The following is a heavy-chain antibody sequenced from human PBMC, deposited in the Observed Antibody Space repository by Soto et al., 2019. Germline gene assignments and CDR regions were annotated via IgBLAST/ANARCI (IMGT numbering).Heavy chain of an antibody. CDR2: ISTYNGDA. CDR3: ARDGPRPYYYFGMDV. J-gene: IGHJ6*02. CDR1: GYTFSTSG. V-gene: IGHV1-18*01. Sequence: QAQLEQSGAEVKKPGASVKVSCKSSGYTFSTSGISWVRQAPGQGLEWMGWISTYNGDANYAQRFQGRVTMTTVTATSTTFMELRSLSLDDTAVYYCARDGPRPYYYFGMDVWGQGTTVTVSS.